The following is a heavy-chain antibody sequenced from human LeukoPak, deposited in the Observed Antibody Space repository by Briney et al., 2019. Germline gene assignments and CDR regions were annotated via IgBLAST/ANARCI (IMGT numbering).Heavy chain of an antibody. CDR2: IRHDGSNR. CDR3: ANGRFGELSTPLGN. CDR1: GFTFGSYG. J-gene: IGHJ4*02. D-gene: IGHD3-10*01. Sequence: GGSLRLSCAASGFTFGSYGMHWVRQAPGKGLEWVAFIRHDGSNRYYADSVKGRFTISRDNSKNTLYLQMNSLRAEDTAVYYCANGRFGELSTPLGNWGQGTLVTVSS. V-gene: IGHV3-30*02.